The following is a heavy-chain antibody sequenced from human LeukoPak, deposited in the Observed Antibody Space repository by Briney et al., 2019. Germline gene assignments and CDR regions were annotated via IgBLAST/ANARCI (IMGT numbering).Heavy chain of an antibody. CDR3: AKYSSSWPRVAGGFDY. V-gene: IGHV3-23*01. CDR1: GFIFSRYG. J-gene: IGHJ4*02. D-gene: IGHD6-13*01. Sequence: GGSLRLSCAASGFIFSRYGITWVRQAPGKGLEWVAAISGSGAGTYYADSVKGRFTISRDNSKNTLYLQMNSLRAEDTAVYYCAKYSSSWPRVAGGFDYWGQGTLVTVSS. CDR2: ISGSGAGT.